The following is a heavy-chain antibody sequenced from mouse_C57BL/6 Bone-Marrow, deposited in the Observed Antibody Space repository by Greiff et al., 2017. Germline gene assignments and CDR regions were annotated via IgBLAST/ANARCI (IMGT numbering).Heavy chain of an antibody. Sequence: EVQLKESGGGLVKPGGSLKLCCAASGFTFSSYAMTWVRQTPEKRLEWVATISHGGSYTYYPDNVKGRFTISRDNAKINLYLQMSHLKSEDTSMYYCARETYGFDYCCQGTTLTVSS. CDR3: ARETYGFDY. CDR1: GFTFSSYA. CDR2: ISHGGSYT. D-gene: IGHD1-1*02. J-gene: IGHJ2*01. V-gene: IGHV5-4*01.